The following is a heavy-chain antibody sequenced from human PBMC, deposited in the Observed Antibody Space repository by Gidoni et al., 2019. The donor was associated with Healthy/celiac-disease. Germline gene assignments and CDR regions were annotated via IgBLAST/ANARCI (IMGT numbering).Heavy chain of an antibody. D-gene: IGHD7-27*01. CDR3: ARGATPGEHFDY. J-gene: IGHJ4*02. V-gene: IGHV3-53*04. CDR2: SYSGGST. Sequence: EVQLVESGGGLVQPGVSLRLSCAASGFTVSSNYMSWVRQAPGKGLEWVSVSYSGGSTYYADSVKGRFTISRHNSKNTRYLQMNSLRAEDTAVYYCARGATPGEHFDYWGQGTLVTVSS. CDR1: GFTVSSNY.